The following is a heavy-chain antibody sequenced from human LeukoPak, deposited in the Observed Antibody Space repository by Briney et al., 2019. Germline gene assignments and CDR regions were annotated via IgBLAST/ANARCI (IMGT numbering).Heavy chain of an antibody. V-gene: IGHV3-11*01. Sequence: GGSLRLSCAASGFTFSTYAMSWVRQAPGKGLEWVSYISSSGSTIYYADSVKGRFTISRDNAKNSLYLQMNSLRAEDTAVYYCARDYRGWSSLYYYGMDVWGQGTTVTVSS. D-gene: IGHD3-16*02. J-gene: IGHJ6*02. CDR1: GFTFSTYA. CDR2: ISSSGSTI. CDR3: ARDYRGWSSLYYYGMDV.